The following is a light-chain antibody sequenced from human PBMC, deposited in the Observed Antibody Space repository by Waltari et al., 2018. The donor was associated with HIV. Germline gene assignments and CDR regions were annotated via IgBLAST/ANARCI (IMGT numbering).Light chain of an antibody. J-gene: IGKJ5*01. CDR1: QSISSN. CDR2: GST. V-gene: IGKV3-15*01. Sequence: EVVMTQSPATVSVSPGERATLSCRARQSISSNLAWYQHKPDQAPRLFIYGSTTRATGIPAMCSSSGSRTEFILIISSLQSEDVAVYFWQQYNSWPTFGQGTRLEIK. CDR3: QQYNSWPT.